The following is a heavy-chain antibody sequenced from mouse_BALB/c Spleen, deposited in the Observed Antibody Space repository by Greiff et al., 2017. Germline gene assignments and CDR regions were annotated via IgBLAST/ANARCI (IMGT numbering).Heavy chain of an antibody. CDR3: SRDGGLAGLGAMDY. D-gene: IGHD3-2*02. CDR2: IWAGGST. Sequence: QVQLQESGPGLVAPSQSLSITCTVSGFSLTSYGVHWVRQPPGKGLEWLGVIWAGGSTNYNSALMSRLSISKDNSKSQVFLKMNSLQTDDKAMYYCSRDGGLAGLGAMDYWGQGTSVTVSS. V-gene: IGHV2-9*02. CDR1: GFSLTSYG. J-gene: IGHJ4*01.